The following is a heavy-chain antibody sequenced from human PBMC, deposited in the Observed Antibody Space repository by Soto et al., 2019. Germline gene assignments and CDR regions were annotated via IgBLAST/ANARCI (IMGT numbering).Heavy chain of an antibody. J-gene: IGHJ4*02. V-gene: IGHV3-21*01. CDR2: ISSSSSYI. CDR1: GFTFSSYS. CDR3: ARDRSDIVLMVYMDY. Sequence: PGGSLRLSCAASGFTFSSYSMNWFRQAPGKGLEWVSSISSSSSYIYYADSVKGRFTISRDNAKNSLYLQMNSLRAEDTAVYYCARDRSDIVLMVYMDYWGQGTLVTVSS. D-gene: IGHD2-8*01.